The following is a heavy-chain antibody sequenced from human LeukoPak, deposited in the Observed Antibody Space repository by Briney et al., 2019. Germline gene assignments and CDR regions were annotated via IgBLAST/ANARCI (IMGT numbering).Heavy chain of an antibody. J-gene: IGHJ3*02. Sequence: PGGSLRLSCAASGFTFSSYAVSWVRQAPGKGLEWIGEINHSGSTNYNPSLKSRVTISVDTSKNQFSLKLSSVTAADTAVYYCARATAATHGAFDIWGQGTMVTVSS. CDR2: INHSGST. D-gene: IGHD6-25*01. CDR3: ARATAATHGAFDI. V-gene: IGHV4-34*01. CDR1: GFTFSSYA.